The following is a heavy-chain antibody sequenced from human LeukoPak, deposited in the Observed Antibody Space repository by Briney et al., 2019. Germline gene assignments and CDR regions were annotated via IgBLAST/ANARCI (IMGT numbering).Heavy chain of an antibody. CDR2: ISSSGDYR. Sequence: PGGSLRLSCAASGFTFSDYYMSWIRQAPGKGPEWISNISSSGDYRNYADSVKGRFTISRDNAKNSLYLQMSSLRGDDTAVYYCAITRTSLFDYWGQGTLVTVSS. J-gene: IGHJ4*02. CDR3: AITRTSLFDY. CDR1: GFTFSDYY. D-gene: IGHD3-16*02. V-gene: IGHV3-11*03.